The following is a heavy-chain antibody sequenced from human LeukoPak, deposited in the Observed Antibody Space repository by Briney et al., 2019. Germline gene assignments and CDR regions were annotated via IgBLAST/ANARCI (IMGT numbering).Heavy chain of an antibody. CDR1: GFTFEKYA. D-gene: IGHD6-19*01. J-gene: IGHJ4*02. CDR3: VRSSGWFDY. V-gene: IGHV3-64D*09. Sequence: GGSLRLSCSASGFTFEKYAMHWVRQAPGKGLEYVSAIRSRGDTTYYTDSVRGRFTISRDNDKKMVDLQMSSLRAEDTAVYYCVRSSGWFDYWGQGTLVTVSP. CDR2: IRSRGDTT.